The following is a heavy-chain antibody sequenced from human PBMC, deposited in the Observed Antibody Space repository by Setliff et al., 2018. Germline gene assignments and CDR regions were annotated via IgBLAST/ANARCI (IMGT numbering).Heavy chain of an antibody. J-gene: IGHJ4*02. D-gene: IGHD4-4*01. CDR1: GFTFSSYS. CDR2: ISYSSGSI. V-gene: IGHV3-48*01. Sequence: PGGSLRLSCEASGFTFSSYSMNWVRQAPGKGLEWVAHISYSSGSISYADSVKGRFTISRDNAKNSLYLQMNSLRAEDTAIYYCATSTITTYYFDYWGQGLLVTVSS. CDR3: ATSTITTYYFDY.